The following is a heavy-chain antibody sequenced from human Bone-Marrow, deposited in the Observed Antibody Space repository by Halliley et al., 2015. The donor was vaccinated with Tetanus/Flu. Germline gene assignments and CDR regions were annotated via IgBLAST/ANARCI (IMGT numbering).Heavy chain of an antibody. V-gene: IGHV3-21*01. J-gene: IGHJ6*02. CDR3: ARDGGYCSGGRCNAFGMDV. D-gene: IGHD2-15*01. Sequence: SDYIYYADSVKGRFTISRDNANNSLYLRMNSLRAEDTAVYYCARDGGYCSGGRCNAFGMDVWGQGTTVTVSS. CDR2: SDYI.